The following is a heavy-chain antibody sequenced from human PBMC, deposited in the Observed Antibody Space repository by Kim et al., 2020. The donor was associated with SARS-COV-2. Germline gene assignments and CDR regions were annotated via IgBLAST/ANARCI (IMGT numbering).Heavy chain of an antibody. CDR2: IYSGGST. CDR1: GFTVSSNY. Sequence: GGSLRLSCAASGFTVSSNYMSWVRQAPGKGLEWVSVIYSGGSTYYADSVKGRFTISRDNSKNTRYLQMNSLRAEDTAVYYCARGGLWFGELLSPYFDYWGQGALVTVSS. V-gene: IGHV3-53*01. CDR3: ARGGLWFGELLSPYFDY. J-gene: IGHJ4*02. D-gene: IGHD3-10*01.